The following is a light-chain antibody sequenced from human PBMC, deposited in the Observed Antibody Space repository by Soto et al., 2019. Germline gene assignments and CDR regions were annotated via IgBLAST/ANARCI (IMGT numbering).Light chain of an antibody. CDR1: QSISSY. V-gene: IGKV1-39*01. Sequence: DIQMTQSPSSLSASVGDRVTITCRASQSISSYLNWSQQKPGKAPKLLIYAASSLQSVVPSRFSGSGSGTDFTLTIISLQPEDFATYYCQQSYNTPLTFGQGTQLEIK. CDR3: QQSYNTPLT. J-gene: IGKJ2*01. CDR2: AAS.